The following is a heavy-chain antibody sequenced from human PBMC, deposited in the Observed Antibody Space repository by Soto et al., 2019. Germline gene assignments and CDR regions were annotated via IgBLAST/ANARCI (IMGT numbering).Heavy chain of an antibody. CDR3: ARDGRDTAMVSAFDI. J-gene: IGHJ3*02. CDR1: GYTFTSYY. D-gene: IGHD5-18*01. CDR2: INPSGGST. V-gene: IGHV1-46*01. Sequence: ASVKVSCKASGYTFTSYYMHWVRQAPGQGLEWMGIINPSGGSTSYAQKFQGRVTMTRDTSTSTVYMELSSLRSEDTAVYYCARDGRDTAMVSAFDIWGQGTMVTVSS.